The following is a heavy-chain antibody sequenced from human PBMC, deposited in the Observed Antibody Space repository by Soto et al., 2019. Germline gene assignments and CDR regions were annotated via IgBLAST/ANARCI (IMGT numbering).Heavy chain of an antibody. J-gene: IGHJ4*02. CDR2: INHSGST. D-gene: IGHD5-18*01. CDR3: ARTPGSYGLYFDY. CDR1: GGSFSGYY. V-gene: IGHV4-34*01. Sequence: QVQLQQWGAGLLKPSETLSLTCAVYGGSFSGYYWSWIRQPPGKGLEWIGEINHSGSTNYNPSLKSRVTISVDTSKNQFSLKLSSVTAADTAVYYCARTPGSYGLYFDYWGQGTLVTVSS.